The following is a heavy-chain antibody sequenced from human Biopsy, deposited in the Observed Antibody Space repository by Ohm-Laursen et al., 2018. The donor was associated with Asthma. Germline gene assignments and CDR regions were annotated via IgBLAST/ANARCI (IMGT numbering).Heavy chain of an antibody. D-gene: IGHD2-2*01. CDR2: LIPVLGTP. CDR3: ARGPEYVRSSGALDY. J-gene: IGHJ4*02. CDR1: GGTFGNYA. V-gene: IGHV1-69*01. Sequence: SSLKVSCKASGGTFGNYAISWVRQAPGQGLEWMGGLIPVLGTPDHAQMFEGRVTITADESTSTAYMELSSLSSEDTALYYCARGPEYVRSSGALDYWGQGTLVTVSS.